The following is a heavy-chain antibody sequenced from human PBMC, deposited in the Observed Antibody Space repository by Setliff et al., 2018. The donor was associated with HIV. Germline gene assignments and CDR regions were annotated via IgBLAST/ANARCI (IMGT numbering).Heavy chain of an antibody. Sequence: SETLSLTCSVSGDSISSGSYYWSWIRLPAGKGLEWIGQIHTTGSTNYNPSLESRLTISIDTSKNQLSLKLNSVTATDTAVYYCATRTFGSGRLDPWGQGTRVTVSS. CDR1: GDSISSGSYY. CDR3: ATRTFGSGRLDP. J-gene: IGHJ5*02. V-gene: IGHV4-61*09. CDR2: IHTTGST. D-gene: IGHD3-16*01.